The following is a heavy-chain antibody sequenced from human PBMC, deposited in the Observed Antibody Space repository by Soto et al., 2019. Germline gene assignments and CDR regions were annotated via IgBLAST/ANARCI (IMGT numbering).Heavy chain of an antibody. CDR3: ARIAGYCSGGSCYGYNWFDP. CDR2: IYYSGST. D-gene: IGHD2-15*01. V-gene: IGHV4-39*01. CDR1: GGSISSSSYY. J-gene: IGHJ5*02. Sequence: SETLSLTCTVSGGSISSSSYYWGWIRQPPGKGLEWIGSIYYSGSTYYNPSLKSRVTISVDTSKNQFFLKLSSVTAADTAVYYCARIAGYCSGGSCYGYNWFDPWGQGTLVTVSS.